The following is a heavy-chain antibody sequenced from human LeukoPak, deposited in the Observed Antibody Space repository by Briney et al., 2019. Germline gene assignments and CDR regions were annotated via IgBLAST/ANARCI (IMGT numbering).Heavy chain of an antibody. J-gene: IGHJ4*02. Sequence: GGSLRLSCAASGFTVSSNYMSWFLQAPGKGLEWVSVIYSGGSTYYADSVKGRFTISRDNSKNTLYLQMNSLRAEATAVYYCAREYSSSWYTPFFDYWGQGTLVTVSS. CDR1: GFTVSSNY. CDR3: AREYSSSWYTPFFDY. CDR2: IYSGGST. D-gene: IGHD6-13*01. V-gene: IGHV3-53*05.